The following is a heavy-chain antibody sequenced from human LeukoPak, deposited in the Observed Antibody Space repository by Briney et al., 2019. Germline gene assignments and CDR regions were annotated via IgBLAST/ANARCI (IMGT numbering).Heavy chain of an antibody. CDR1: GGSFSGYY. CDR3: ARGGNAIRFDHIASNWFDP. J-gene: IGHJ5*02. D-gene: IGHD6-13*01. CDR2: INHSGST. Sequence: SETLSLTCAVYGGSFSGYYWSWIRQPPGKGLDWIGEINHSGSTNYNPSLKSRVTISVDTSKNQFSLKLSSVTAADTAVYYCARGGNAIRFDHIASNWFDPWGQGTLVTVSS. V-gene: IGHV4-34*01.